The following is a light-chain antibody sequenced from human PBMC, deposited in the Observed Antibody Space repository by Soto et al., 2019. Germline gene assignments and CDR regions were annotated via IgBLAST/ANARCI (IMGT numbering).Light chain of an antibody. CDR1: QSISSW. CDR2: TAS. J-gene: IGKJ4*02. CDR3: QVLKTYHQT. Sequence: SSLGETLTIICRASQSISSWLAWYKQKTGKEXKXXXYTASNLQSGIQSRFSGSGSGTEFTLNICRVPPEDFATYYCQVLKTYHQTFGEGSKVEI. V-gene: IGKV1-5*02.